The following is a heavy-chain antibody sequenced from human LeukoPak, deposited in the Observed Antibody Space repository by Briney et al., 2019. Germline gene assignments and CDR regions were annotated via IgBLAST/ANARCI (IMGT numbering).Heavy chain of an antibody. V-gene: IGHV3-30*02. D-gene: IGHD3-3*01. J-gene: IGHJ6*03. Sequence: GGSLRLSCAASGFTFGNYAMHWVRQAPGKGLEWVAFLRYDGNNQNYQDSVKGRFSISRDNSKNTLYLQMNSLRPEDTAVYYCAREITIPPPPADYYYYYMDVWGKGTTVTVSS. CDR1: GFTFGNYA. CDR2: LRYDGNNQ. CDR3: AREITIPPPPADYYYYYMDV.